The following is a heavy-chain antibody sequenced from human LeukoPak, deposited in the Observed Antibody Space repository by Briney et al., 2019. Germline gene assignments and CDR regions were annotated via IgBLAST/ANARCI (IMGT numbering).Heavy chain of an antibody. Sequence: GGSLRLSCAASGFTFSSYAMSWVRQAPGKGLVWVSRINTDGSYTDYADSVKGRFSISRDNAKNTLYLQLNSLRAEDTAVYYCTRSWNYVLDYWGQGTLVTVSS. J-gene: IGHJ4*02. D-gene: IGHD1-7*01. V-gene: IGHV3-74*01. CDR1: GFTFSSYA. CDR2: INTDGSYT. CDR3: TRSWNYVLDY.